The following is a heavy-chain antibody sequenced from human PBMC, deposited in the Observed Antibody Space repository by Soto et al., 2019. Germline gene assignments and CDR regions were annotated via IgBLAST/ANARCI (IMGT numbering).Heavy chain of an antibody. CDR2: VDWDDDK. CDR3: ARRSSSGPGGFDY. V-gene: IGHV2-70*01. CDR1: GFSLSTSGMC. Sequence: SGPYAGEPTQTLTLTCTFSGFSLSTSGMCVTWIRQPPGKALEWLALVDWDDDKYYSTSLKTRLTISKDTSKNQVVLRMTNMDPVDTATYYCARRSSSGPGGFDYWGQGTLVTVPQ. D-gene: IGHD6-19*01. J-gene: IGHJ4*02.